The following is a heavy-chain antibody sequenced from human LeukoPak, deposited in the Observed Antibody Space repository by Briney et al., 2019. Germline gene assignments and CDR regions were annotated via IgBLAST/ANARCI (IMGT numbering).Heavy chain of an antibody. CDR1: GYTFTSYG. D-gene: IGHD2-2*02. J-gene: IGHJ4*02. CDR3: ARTEVPAAISPFDY. V-gene: IGHV1-69*13. Sequence: GASVKVSCKASGYTFTSYGISWVRQAPGQGLEWMGGIIPIFGTANYAQKFQGRVTITADESTSTAYVELSSLRSEDTAVYYCARTEVPAAISPFDYWGQGTLVTVSS. CDR2: IIPIFGTA.